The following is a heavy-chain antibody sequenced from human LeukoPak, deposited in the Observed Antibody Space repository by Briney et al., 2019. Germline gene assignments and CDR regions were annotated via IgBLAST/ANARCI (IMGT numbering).Heavy chain of an antibody. V-gene: IGHV3-30-3*01. CDR3: ARVRGSTFVVSWFGR. CDR1: GFTFRSYS. J-gene: IGHJ5*02. Sequence: GGSLRLSCAASGFTFRSYSMHWVRQAPGKGLEWVAVISTDGSTKYYADSVKGRFTISSDNSKNTLYLQMSRLRVDDTAVYYCARVRGSTFVVSWFGRWGQGTLVTVSS. CDR2: ISTDGSTK. D-gene: IGHD6-13*01.